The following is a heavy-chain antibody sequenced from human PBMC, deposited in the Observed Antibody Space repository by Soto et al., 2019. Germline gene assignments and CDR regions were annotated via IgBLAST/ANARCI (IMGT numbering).Heavy chain of an antibody. CDR1: GYTFTSYD. V-gene: IGHV1-8*01. CDR3: ARAPLSSWNNYYYYYGMDV. J-gene: IGHJ6*02. D-gene: IGHD6-13*01. Sequence: ASVKVSCKASGYTFTSYDINWVRQATGQGLEWMGWMNPNSGNTGYAQKFQGRVTMTRNTSISTAYMELSSLRSEDTGVYYCARAPLSSWNNYYYYYGMDVWGQGTTVTVSS. CDR2: MNPNSGNT.